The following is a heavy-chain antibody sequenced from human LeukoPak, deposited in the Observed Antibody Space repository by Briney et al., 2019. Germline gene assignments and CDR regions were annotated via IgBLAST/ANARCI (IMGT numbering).Heavy chain of an antibody. J-gene: IGHJ6*02. CDR2: ISAYNGNT. CDR1: GYTFTNYG. Sequence: ASVTVSCKASGYTFTNYGISWVRQAPGQGLEWMGWISAYNGNTNYAQKLQGRVTMTTDTSTSTAYMELRSLRSDDTAVYYCARDRVAGSFSYYGMDVWGQGTTVTVSS. CDR3: ARDRVAGSFSYYGMDV. V-gene: IGHV1-18*01. D-gene: IGHD6-19*01.